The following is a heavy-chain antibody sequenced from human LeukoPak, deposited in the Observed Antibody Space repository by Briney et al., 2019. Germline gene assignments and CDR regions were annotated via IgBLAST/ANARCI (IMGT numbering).Heavy chain of an antibody. V-gene: IGHV3-23*01. Sequence: GGSLRLSCAASGFTFSNYAMSWVRQAPGKGLEWVSAISGSGGSTYYADSVKGRFTISRDNSKNTLYLQMNSLRAGDTAVYYCAKDLSSVAATYYYGMDVWGQGTTVTVSS. J-gene: IGHJ6*02. CDR1: GFTFSNYA. CDR2: ISGSGGST. D-gene: IGHD2-15*01. CDR3: AKDLSSVAATYYYGMDV.